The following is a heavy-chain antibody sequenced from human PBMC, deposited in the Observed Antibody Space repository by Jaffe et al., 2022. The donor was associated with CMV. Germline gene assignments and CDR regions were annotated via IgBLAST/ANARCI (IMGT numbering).Heavy chain of an antibody. Sequence: EVQLVQSGAEVKKPGESLRISCKGSGYSFTSYWISWVRQMPGKGLEWMGRIDPSDSYTNYSPSFQGHVTISADKSISTAYLQWSSLKASDTAMYYCARHSVAAAPLDYYMDVWGKGTTVTVSS. CDR1: GYSFTSYW. CDR2: IDPSDSYT. J-gene: IGHJ6*03. V-gene: IGHV5-10-1*03. D-gene: IGHD2-2*01. CDR3: ARHSVAAAPLDYYMDV.